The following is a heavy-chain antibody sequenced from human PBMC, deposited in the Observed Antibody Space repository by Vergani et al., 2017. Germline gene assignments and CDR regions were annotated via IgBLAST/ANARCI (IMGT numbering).Heavy chain of an antibody. D-gene: IGHD5-18*01. CDR3: ARQMPQQLWFENYYDGMDV. CDR1: GYSFTSYW. V-gene: IGHV5-51*01. CDR2: IYPGDSDT. Sequence: EVQLVQSGAEVKKPGESLKISCKGSGYSFTSYWIGWVRQMPGKGLEWMGIIYPGDSDTRYSPSFQGQVTISAAKSISTAYLQWSSLKASDTAMYYCARQMPQQLWFENYYDGMDVWGQGTTVTVSS. J-gene: IGHJ6*02.